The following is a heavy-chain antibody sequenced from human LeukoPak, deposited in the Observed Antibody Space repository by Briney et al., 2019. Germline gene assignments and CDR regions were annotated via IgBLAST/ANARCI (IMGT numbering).Heavy chain of an antibody. CDR3: ARDNHSGSWSWFDP. CDR1: GYTFTGYG. D-gene: IGHD6-13*01. J-gene: IGHJ5*02. V-gene: IGHV1-18*01. Sequence: ASVKVSCKASGYTFTGYGISWVRQAPGQGPEWIGWISAYSGHTNYAQKLQGRVTMTTDTSTSTAYMELRSLRSDDTAVYYCARDNHSGSWSWFDPWGQGTLVTVSS. CDR2: ISAYSGHT.